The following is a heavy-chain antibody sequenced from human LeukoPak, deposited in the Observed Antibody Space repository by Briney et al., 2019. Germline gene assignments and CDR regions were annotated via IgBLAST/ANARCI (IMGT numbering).Heavy chain of an antibody. V-gene: IGHV4-34*01. CDR3: ERASDYWGSGKLDY. Sequence: RSETLSLTSAVYRGSFSVYYWSWIRHPPGKGRERVGEMNHSESNNYNPSLKSRVTISVDASKNQFSLKLSSVSDADTAVYYCERASDYWGSGKLDYWGQGTLVTVSS. J-gene: IGHJ4*02. CDR2: MNHSESN. CDR1: RGSFSVYY. D-gene: IGHD3-10*01.